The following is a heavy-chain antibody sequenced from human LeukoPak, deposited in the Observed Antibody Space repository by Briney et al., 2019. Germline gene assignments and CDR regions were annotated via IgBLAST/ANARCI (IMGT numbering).Heavy chain of an antibody. Sequence: ASVKVSCKVSGYTLTELSMHWVRQAPGKGLEWMGGFDPEDGETIYARKFQGRVTMTEDTSTDTAYMELSSLRSEDTAVYYCATGPTNYDYVWGSYRLRPPFDYWGQGTLVTVSS. CDR1: GYTLTELS. J-gene: IGHJ4*02. CDR2: FDPEDGET. D-gene: IGHD3-16*02. CDR3: ATGPTNYDYVWGSYRLRPPFDY. V-gene: IGHV1-24*01.